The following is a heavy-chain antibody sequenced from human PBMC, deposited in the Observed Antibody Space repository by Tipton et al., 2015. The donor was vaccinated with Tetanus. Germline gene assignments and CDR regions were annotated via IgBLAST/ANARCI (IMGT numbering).Heavy chain of an antibody. CDR1: GFMFSSYA. Sequence: SLRLSCAASGFMFSSYAMHWVRQAPGKGLEWVAAISYEGSNAYYGESVKGRLTISRDNSKKTLYLEVNSLRTEDTAVYYCARGTSRIVYYFDYWGQGTLVTVSS. CDR3: ARGTSRIVYYFDY. V-gene: IGHV3-30-3*01. CDR2: ISYEGSNA. D-gene: IGHD2-21*01. J-gene: IGHJ4*02.